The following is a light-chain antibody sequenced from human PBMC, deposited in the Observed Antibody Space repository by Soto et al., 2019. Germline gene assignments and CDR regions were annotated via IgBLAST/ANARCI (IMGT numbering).Light chain of an antibody. J-gene: IGLJ2*01. CDR3: QAWDSSTAVV. CDR2: QDN. V-gene: IGLV3-1*01. Sequence: SSELTQPPSVSVSPGQTASITCCEDKLGDTYACWYQQRPGQSPVLVIYQDNKRPSGIPERFSGSNSGNTATLTISRTQALDEADYYCQAWDSSTAVVFGGGTKLTVL. CDR1: KLGDTY.